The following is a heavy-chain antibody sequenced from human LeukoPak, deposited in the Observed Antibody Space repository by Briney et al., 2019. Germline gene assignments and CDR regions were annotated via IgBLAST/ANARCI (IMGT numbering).Heavy chain of an antibody. Sequence: PSETLSLTCTVSGYSISSGYYWGWIRQPPGKGLEWIGSIYHSGGTYYNPSLKSRVTISVDTSKNQFSLKLSSVTAADTAVYYCASGYCSSTSCYTGGYHYFDYWGQGTLVTVSS. J-gene: IGHJ4*02. CDR3: ASGYCSSTSCYTGGYHYFDY. V-gene: IGHV4-38-2*02. CDR2: IYHSGGT. D-gene: IGHD2-2*02. CDR1: GYSISSGYY.